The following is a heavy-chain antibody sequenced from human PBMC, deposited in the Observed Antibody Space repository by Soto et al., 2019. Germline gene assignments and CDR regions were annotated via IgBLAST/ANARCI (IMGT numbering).Heavy chain of an antibody. CDR3: ARGTTTSAFSAMDV. CDR2: ISYAGDNK. V-gene: IGHV3-30-3*01. J-gene: IGHJ6*01. D-gene: IGHD1-1*01. CDR1: GFTFSYHA. Sequence: QVQLVESGGGVVQPGRSLRLSCAASGFTFSYHALNWARQAPGKGLEWVAVISYAGDNKYIAESVKGRFTISRDNSKNTVSLQMNSLRAEDTAMYFCARGTTTSAFSAMDVWGQGTTVTVSS.